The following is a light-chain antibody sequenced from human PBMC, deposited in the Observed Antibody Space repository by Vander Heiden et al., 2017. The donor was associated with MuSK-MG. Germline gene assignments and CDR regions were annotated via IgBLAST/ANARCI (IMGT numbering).Light chain of an antibody. Sequence: TQMTQSPSTLSAATTGRVTITCRASQRISSWLVWYQQKPGKAPTLLIYKASNLKSGVLSRFSGSGCGTEFTLTISSRQPDDVATYYCKQYYYYSPITFGGGTKVAIK. V-gene: IGKV1-5*03. J-gene: IGKJ4*01. CDR1: QRISSW. CDR3: KQYYYYSPIT. CDR2: KAS.